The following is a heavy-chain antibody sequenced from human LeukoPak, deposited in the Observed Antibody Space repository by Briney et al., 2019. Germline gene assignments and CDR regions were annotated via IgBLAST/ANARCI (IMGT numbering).Heavy chain of an antibody. D-gene: IGHD6-19*01. CDR3: ARDHSLAVAGWFAP. J-gene: IGHJ5*02. V-gene: IGHV3-21*01. Sequence: PGGSLRLSCAASGFTFSNYNMNWVRQAPGKGLEWVSSISSSSSYIYYADSVKGRFTISRDNAKNSLYLQMNSLRAEDTAMYYCARDHSLAVAGWFAPWGQGTLVTVSS. CDR1: GFTFSNYN. CDR2: ISSSSSYI.